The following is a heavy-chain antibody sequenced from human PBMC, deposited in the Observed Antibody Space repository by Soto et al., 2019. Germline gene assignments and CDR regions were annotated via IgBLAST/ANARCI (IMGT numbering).Heavy chain of an antibody. CDR3: ARDLRYYYDNSGYPNPLDY. J-gene: IGHJ4*02. CDR1: GYTFTSYA. D-gene: IGHD3-22*01. V-gene: IGHV1-3*01. Sequence: ASVKVSCKTSGYTFTSYAIHWVRQAPGQRLEWMGWINAGNAKTKYSEKFQGRVTITRDTSASTAYMELSGLRSEDTAVYYCARDLRYYYDNSGYPNPLDYWGQGTLVTVSS. CDR2: INAGNAKT.